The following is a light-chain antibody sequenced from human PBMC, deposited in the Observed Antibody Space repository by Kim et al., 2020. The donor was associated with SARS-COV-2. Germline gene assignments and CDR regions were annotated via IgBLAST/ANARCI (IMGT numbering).Light chain of an antibody. Sequence: SSLSASIGDRVTITCRASQSISNYLNWYQQKPGKAPKLLIYAASSLQSGVPSRFSGSGSGTDFTLTISSLQPEDFATYYCQQSSTFGQGTRLEIK. J-gene: IGKJ5*01. CDR2: AAS. CDR1: QSISNY. V-gene: IGKV1-39*01. CDR3: QQSST.